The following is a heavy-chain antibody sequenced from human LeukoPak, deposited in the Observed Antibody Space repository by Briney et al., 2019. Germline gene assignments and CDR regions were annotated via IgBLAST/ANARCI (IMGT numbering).Heavy chain of an antibody. V-gene: IGHV3-49*04. CDR2: IRSKAYGGTT. CDR1: GFSFGDFG. CDR3: TRDAQPNNYYYYYMDV. J-gene: IGHJ6*03. Sequence: GGSLRLSCTASGFSFGDFGMSWVRQAPGKGLEWVGFIRSKAYGGTTEYAASVEGRFTISRDNSQNIAYLQMNSMQTGDTAVYYCTRDAQPNNYYYYYMDVWGKGTTVTVSS. D-gene: IGHD1-14*01.